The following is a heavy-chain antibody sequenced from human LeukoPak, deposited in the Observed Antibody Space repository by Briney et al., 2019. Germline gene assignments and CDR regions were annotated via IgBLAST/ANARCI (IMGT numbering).Heavy chain of an antibody. CDR1: GFTFSDYW. J-gene: IGHJ5*02. CDR2: IKQDGNEK. V-gene: IGHV3-7*01. D-gene: IGHD1-14*01. CDR3: ARHTTLDP. Sequence: GGSLRLSCAVSGFTFSDYWMSWVRQAPGKGLEWVANIKQDGNEKHYVDSVKGRFTISRDNVKNLLYLQMNSLRAEDTAVYYCARHTTLDPWGQGALVTVSS.